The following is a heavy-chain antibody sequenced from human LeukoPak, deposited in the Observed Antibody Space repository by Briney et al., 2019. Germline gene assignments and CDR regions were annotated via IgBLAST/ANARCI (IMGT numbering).Heavy chain of an antibody. J-gene: IGHJ3*01. CDR3: ARRPLWFGELLGAFDL. Sequence: GGSLRLSCAASGFTVSSNYMSWVRQAPGKGLNRVSAIYSGGSTYYADSEEGRFTISRDNSRHTLYLQMNSVRAEDTAMYYCARRPLWFGELLGAFDLWGQGTMVTVSS. CDR2: IYSGGST. CDR1: GFTVSSNY. V-gene: IGHV3-53*01. D-gene: IGHD3-10*01.